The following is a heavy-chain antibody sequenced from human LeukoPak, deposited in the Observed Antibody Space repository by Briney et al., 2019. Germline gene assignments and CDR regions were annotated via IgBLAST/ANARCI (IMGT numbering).Heavy chain of an antibody. J-gene: IGHJ3*02. V-gene: IGHV7-4-1*02. D-gene: IGHD2-2*01. Sequence: ASVKVSCKASGHTFTSYAMNWVRQAPGQGLEWMGWINTNTGNPTYAQGFTGRFVFSLDTSVGTAYLQISSLKAEDTAVYYCARGGYCSSTSCYDGHAFDIWGQGTMVTVSS. CDR2: INTNTGNP. CDR1: GHTFTSYA. CDR3: ARGGYCSSTSCYDGHAFDI.